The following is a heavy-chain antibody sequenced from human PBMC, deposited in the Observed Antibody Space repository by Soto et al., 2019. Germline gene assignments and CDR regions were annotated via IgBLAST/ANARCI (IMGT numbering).Heavy chain of an antibody. Sequence: PSETLSLTCTLSGGSLSRSTYYWGWLRQPPAKGLEGIGSIYYSGSTYYNPSLKSRVTISVDTSKNQFSLKLISVTAADTAVYYCARSVDYGDYFNYWGQGTLVTVSS. CDR1: GGSLSRSTYY. D-gene: IGHD4-17*01. CDR3: ARSVDYGDYFNY. CDR2: IYYSGST. V-gene: IGHV4-39*01. J-gene: IGHJ4*02.